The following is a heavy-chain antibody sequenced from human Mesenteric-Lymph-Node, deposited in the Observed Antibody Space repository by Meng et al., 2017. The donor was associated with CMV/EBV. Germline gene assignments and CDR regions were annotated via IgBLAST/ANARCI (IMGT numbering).Heavy chain of an antibody. CDR1: GGPIDSYY. CDR3: ATNTDSSSRPYYYYDMDV. Sequence: GSLRLSCTVPGGPIDSYYWSWIRQPPGKGLEWIGYIFYSGSTNYNPSLKSRVTRSVDTSKNQFSLKLSSVTAADTAVYYCATNTDSSSRPYYYYDMDVWGQGTTVTVSS. J-gene: IGHJ6*02. CDR2: IFYSGST. D-gene: IGHD6-6*01. V-gene: IGHV4-59*01.